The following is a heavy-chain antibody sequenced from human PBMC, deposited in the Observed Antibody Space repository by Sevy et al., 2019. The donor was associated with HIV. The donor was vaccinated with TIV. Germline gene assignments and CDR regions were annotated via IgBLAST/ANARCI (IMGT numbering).Heavy chain of an antibody. CDR3: ARRVPELHTDS. V-gene: IGHV3-30*03. D-gene: IGHD1-26*01. CDR1: GFRLSNHG. Sequence: GGSLRLSCAASGFRLSNHGMHWVRQAPGKGLEWLALVTYDGSNQYYADSVKGRFIGSRDNSRNLLFLQMNSLRGEDTAVYYCARRVPELHTDSWGQGTLVTVSS. CDR2: VTYDGSNQ. J-gene: IGHJ4*02.